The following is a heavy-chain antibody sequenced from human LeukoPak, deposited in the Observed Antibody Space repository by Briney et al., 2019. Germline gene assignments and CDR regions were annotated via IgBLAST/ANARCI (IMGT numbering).Heavy chain of an antibody. V-gene: IGHV4-34*01. D-gene: IGHD3-22*01. CDR1: GGSFSGYY. Sequence: KTSETLSLTCAVYGGSFSGYYWSWIRQPPGKGLEWIGEINHSGSTNYNPSLKSRVTISVDTSKNQFSLKLSSVTAADTAVYYCARSRGDSSGYYYLFDYWGQGTLVTVSS. CDR2: INHSGST. J-gene: IGHJ4*02. CDR3: ARSRGDSSGYYYLFDY.